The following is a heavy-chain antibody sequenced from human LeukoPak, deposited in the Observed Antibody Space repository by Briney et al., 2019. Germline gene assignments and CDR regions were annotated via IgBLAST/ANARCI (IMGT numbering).Heavy chain of an antibody. V-gene: IGHV1-2*02. Sequence: GASVKVSCKASGYTFTGYYMHWVRQAPGQGLEWMGWINPNSGGTNYAQKFQGRVTMTRDTSISTAYMELSRLRSDDTAVYYCARVTPRIAAAGRGNWFDPWGQGTLVTVSS. D-gene: IGHD6-13*01. CDR1: GYTFTGYY. CDR2: INPNSGGT. J-gene: IGHJ5*02. CDR3: ARVTPRIAAAGRGNWFDP.